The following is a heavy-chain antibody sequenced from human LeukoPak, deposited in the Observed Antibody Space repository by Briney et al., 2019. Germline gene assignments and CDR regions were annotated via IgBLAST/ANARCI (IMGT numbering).Heavy chain of an antibody. V-gene: IGHV3-30*18. CDR2: ISYDGSNK. J-gene: IGHJ6*02. D-gene: IGHD1-1*01. CDR3: AKDSSPQYNFYFYDGMDV. Sequence: GRSLRLSCAASGFTFSSYGMHWVRQAPGKGLEWVAVISYDGSNKYYADSVKGRFTISRDNSKDTLYLQMNSLRAEDTAVYYCAKDSSPQYNFYFYDGMDVWGQGTTVTVSS. CDR1: GFTFSSYG.